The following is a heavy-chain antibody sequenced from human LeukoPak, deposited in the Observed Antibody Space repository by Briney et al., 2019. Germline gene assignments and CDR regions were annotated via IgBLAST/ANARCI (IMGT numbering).Heavy chain of an antibody. V-gene: IGHV3-23*01. J-gene: IGHJ3*02. CDR3: AKDLVGTMIVVAPDAFDI. CDR2: ISGSGGST. D-gene: IGHD3-22*01. CDR1: GFPFSSYA. Sequence: GGSLRLSCAASGFPFSSYAMSWVRQAPGKGLEWVSAISGSGGSTYYADSVKGRFTISRDNSKNTLYLQMNSLRAEDTAVYYCAKDLVGTMIVVAPDAFDIWGQGTMVTVSS.